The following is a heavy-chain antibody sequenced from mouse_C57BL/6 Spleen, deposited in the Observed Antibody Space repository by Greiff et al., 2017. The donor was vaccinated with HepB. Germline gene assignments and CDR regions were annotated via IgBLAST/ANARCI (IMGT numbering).Heavy chain of an antibody. V-gene: IGHV5-9*01. CDR2: ISGGGGNT. D-gene: IGHD1-1*01. CDR1: GFTFSSYT. CDR3: ARPLRAMDY. Sequence: EVQGVESGGGLVKPGGSLKLSCAASGFTFSSYTMSWVRQTPEKRLEWVATISGGGGNTYYPDSVKGRFTISRDNAKNTLYLQMSSLRSEDTALYYCARPLRAMDYWGQGTSVTVSS. J-gene: IGHJ4*01.